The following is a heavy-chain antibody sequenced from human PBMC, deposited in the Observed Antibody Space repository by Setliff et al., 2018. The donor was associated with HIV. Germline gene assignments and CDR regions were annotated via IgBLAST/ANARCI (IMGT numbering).Heavy chain of an antibody. CDR1: GYTFTRWW. Sequence: GESLKISCKASGYTFTRWWIGWVRQTPGQGPEWLGIVYPGDSNTRVSPSFQGQVTISADKSIDTAYLHWSSLKASDSGMYYCARHRHSGYYDVLTGVNWFDPWGQGTLVTVSS. V-gene: IGHV5-51*01. CDR3: ARHRHSGYYDVLTGVNWFDP. D-gene: IGHD3-9*01. J-gene: IGHJ5*02. CDR2: VYPGDSNT.